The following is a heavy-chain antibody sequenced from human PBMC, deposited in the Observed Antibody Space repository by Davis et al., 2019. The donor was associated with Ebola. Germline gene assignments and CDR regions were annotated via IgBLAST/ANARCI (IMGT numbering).Heavy chain of an antibody. CDR3: ARYAARELNTAILYYYGMDV. V-gene: IGHV5-51*01. D-gene: IGHD5-18*01. J-gene: IGHJ6*04. Sequence: GESLKISCKGSGYTFTSYWIGWVRQMPGKGLEWMGTIYPGDSDTRYSPSFQGQVTMSADKSISTAYLQWSSLKASDTAMYYCARYAARELNTAILYYYGMDVWGKGTTVTVSS. CDR1: GYTFTSYW. CDR2: IYPGDSDT.